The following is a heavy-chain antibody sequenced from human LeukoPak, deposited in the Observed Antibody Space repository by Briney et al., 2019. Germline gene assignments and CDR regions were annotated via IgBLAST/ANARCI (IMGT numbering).Heavy chain of an antibody. V-gene: IGHV4-4*07. Sequence: SETLSLTCSISGGSFSSYFWSWVRQPAGKGLEWIGRIYPSGNTNYNPSLKSRVTLSVDTSKTQFSLRLSSVTAADTAVYYCAREDSGSYYNYYYFYMDVWGKGTTVTISS. J-gene: IGHJ6*03. CDR1: GGSFSSYF. CDR3: AREDSGSYYNYYYFYMDV. CDR2: IYPSGNT. D-gene: IGHD3-10*01.